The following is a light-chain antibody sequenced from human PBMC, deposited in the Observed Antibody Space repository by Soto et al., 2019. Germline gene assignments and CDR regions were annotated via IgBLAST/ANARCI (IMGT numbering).Light chain of an antibody. CDR1: QSVSSN. CDR2: GAS. Sequence: EIVMTQSPATLSVSPGERATLSCRASQSVSSNFAWYQQKPGQAPRLLIYGASTRATGIPARFSGSGSGPEFTLTISSLQSEDFAFYYCQQYNNWWTFGQGTKVEIK. CDR3: QQYNNWWT. J-gene: IGKJ1*01. V-gene: IGKV3-15*01.